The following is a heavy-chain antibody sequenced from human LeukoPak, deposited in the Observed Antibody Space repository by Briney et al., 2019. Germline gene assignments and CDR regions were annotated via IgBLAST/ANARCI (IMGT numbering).Heavy chain of an antibody. CDR3: AKWYYYDSSGYYFDY. J-gene: IGHJ4*02. D-gene: IGHD3-22*01. V-gene: IGHV3-33*06. CDR2: IWYDGSNK. Sequence: GGSLRLSCAASGFTFSSYGMHWVRQAPGKGLEWVAVIWYDGSNKYYADSVKGRFTISRDNSKNTLYLQMNSLRAEDTAVYYCAKWYYYDSSGYYFDYWGQGTLVTVSS. CDR1: GFTFSSYG.